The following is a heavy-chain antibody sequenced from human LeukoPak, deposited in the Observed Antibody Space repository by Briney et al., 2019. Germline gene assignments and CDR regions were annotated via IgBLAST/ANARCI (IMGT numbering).Heavy chain of an antibody. Sequence: SETLSLTCNVSGGSISNYYWTWIRQPAGKGLEWIGRIYSSGTTTYDPSLKSRVAMSVDTSRNQFSLKLSSVTAADTAVYYCARAHCSGDCNPTDYWGQGTLVTVSS. D-gene: IGHD2-21*02. CDR3: ARAHCSGDCNPTDY. CDR2: IYSSGTT. J-gene: IGHJ4*02. V-gene: IGHV4-4*07. CDR1: GGSISNYY.